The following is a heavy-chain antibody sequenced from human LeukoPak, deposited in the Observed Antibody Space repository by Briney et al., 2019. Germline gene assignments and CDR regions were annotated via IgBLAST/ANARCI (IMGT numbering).Heavy chain of an antibody. CDR1: GGTFSSYA. CDR3: ARERGYYDSSGYYC. V-gene: IGHV1-69*04. J-gene: IGHJ4*02. CDR2: IIPILGIA. Sequence: GSSVKVSCKASGGTFSSYAISWVRQAPGQGLEWMGRIIPILGIANYAQKFQGRVTITADKSTSTAYMELRSLRSDDTAVYYCARERGYYDSSGYYCWGQGTLVTVSS. D-gene: IGHD3-22*01.